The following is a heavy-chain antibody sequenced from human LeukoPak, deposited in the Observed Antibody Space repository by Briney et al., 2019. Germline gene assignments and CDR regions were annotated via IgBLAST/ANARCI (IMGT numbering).Heavy chain of an antibody. CDR3: ARGIAAAGSYYFDY. J-gene: IGHJ4*02. Sequence: PSETLSLTCTVSGGSISSYYWSWIRQPPGKGLEWIGYIYYSGSTNYNSSLKSRVTISVDTSKNQFSLKLSSVTAADTAVYYCARGIAAAGSYYFDYWGQGTLVTVSS. V-gene: IGHV4-59*08. D-gene: IGHD6-13*01. CDR1: GGSISSYY. CDR2: IYYSGST.